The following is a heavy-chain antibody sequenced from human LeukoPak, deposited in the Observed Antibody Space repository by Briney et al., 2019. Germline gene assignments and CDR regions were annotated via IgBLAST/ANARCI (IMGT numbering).Heavy chain of an antibody. J-gene: IGHJ5*02. D-gene: IGHD3-10*01. Sequence: ASVKVSCKASGYTFTSYDINWVRQATGQGLKWMGWMNPNSGNTGYAQKFQGRVTITRNTSISTAYMELSSLRSEDTAVYYCARATYYYGSGSYGDWFDPWGQGTLVTVSS. CDR1: GYTFTSYD. CDR3: ARATYYYGSGSYGDWFDP. CDR2: MNPNSGNT. V-gene: IGHV1-8*03.